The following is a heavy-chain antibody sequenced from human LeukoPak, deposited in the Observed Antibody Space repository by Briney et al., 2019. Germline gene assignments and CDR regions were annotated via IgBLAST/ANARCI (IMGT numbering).Heavy chain of an antibody. CDR2: ISGSGGST. V-gene: IGHV3-23*01. D-gene: IGHD3-22*01. CDR3: AKDQEVVVITGFFRY. Sequence: GGSLRLSYAASGFTFSSYAMSWVRQAPGKGLEWVSAISGSGGSTYYADSVKGRFTISRDNSKNTLYLQMNSLRAEDTAVYYCAKDQEVVVITGFFRYWGQGTLVTVSS. J-gene: IGHJ4*02. CDR1: GFTFSSYA.